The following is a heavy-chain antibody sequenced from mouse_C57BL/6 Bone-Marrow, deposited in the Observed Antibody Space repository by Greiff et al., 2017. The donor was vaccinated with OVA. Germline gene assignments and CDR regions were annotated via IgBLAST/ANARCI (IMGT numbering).Heavy chain of an antibody. CDR1: GFTFSDYG. D-gene: IGHD1-1*01. V-gene: IGHV5-15*04. Sequence: EVMLVESGGGLVQPGGSLKLSCAASGFTFSDYGMAWVRQAPRKGPEWVAFISNLAYSIYYADTVTGRFTISRENAKNTLYLEMSSLRSEDTAMYYCARRQGTTVGDWYFDVWGTGTTVTVSS. CDR2: ISNLAYSI. CDR3: ARRQGTTVGDWYFDV. J-gene: IGHJ1*03.